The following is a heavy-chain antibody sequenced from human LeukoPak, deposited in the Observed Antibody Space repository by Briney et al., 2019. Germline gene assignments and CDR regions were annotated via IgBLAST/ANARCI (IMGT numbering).Heavy chain of an antibody. CDR3: AKDYCNNGVCNLDS. V-gene: IGHV3-23*01. Sequence: GGSLRLSCAASGFSFNSYAMTWVRQAPGKGLEWVSAISGSGGSTYYADSVKGRFTISRDNSKNILYLQMSSLRAEDTAVYYCAKDYCNNGVCNLDSWGQGTLVTVSS. J-gene: IGHJ4*02. D-gene: IGHD2-8*01. CDR2: ISGSGGST. CDR1: GFSFNSYA.